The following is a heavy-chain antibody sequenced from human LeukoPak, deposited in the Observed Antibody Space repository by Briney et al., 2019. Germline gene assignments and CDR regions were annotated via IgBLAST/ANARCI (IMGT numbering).Heavy chain of an antibody. CDR2: ISGGSSII. CDR3: ARWAQQRHFDY. J-gene: IGHJ4*02. V-gene: IGHV3-48*01. CDR1: GFTFSTYS. Sequence: GGSLRLSCAASGFTFSTYSMNWVRQAPGKGLEWVSHISGGSSIIYYADSVKGRFTISRDNAKNSLYLQMNSLRAEDTAVYYCARWAQQRHFDYWGQGILVSVSS. D-gene: IGHD6-13*01.